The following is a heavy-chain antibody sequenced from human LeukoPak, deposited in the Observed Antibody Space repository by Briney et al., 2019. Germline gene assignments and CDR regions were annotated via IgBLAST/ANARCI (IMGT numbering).Heavy chain of an antibody. CDR2: IYYSGST. CDR1: GVSISSYY. D-gene: IGHD6-6*01. Sequence: TWGSLSLTCTVSGVSISSYYWSWIRQPPGKGLEWISTIYYSGSTKNNPSVKSRVTISVDKSKNKFSLQLSTVTAADTAVYYCEREVASIHLFDDWGQGTMVTVSS. J-gene: IGHJ4*01. V-gene: IGHV4-59*01. CDR3: EREVASIHLFDD.